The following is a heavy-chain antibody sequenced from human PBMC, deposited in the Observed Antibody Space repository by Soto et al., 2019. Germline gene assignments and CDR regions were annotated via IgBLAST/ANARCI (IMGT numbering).Heavy chain of an antibody. V-gene: IGHV3-72*01. CDR3: TRGYSGVSIYAFDI. Sequence: VQLVESGGGLVQPGGSLRLSCVASGSTFSDQYMDWVRQAPGKGLEWIGRIANKVNGYRTEYAPSGKGRFSISREDSESSLYLQMSDLKTEDTAKYSCTRGYSGVSIYAFDIWGQGTGVTVSS. J-gene: IGHJ3*02. CDR1: GSTFSDQY. D-gene: IGHD6-19*01. CDR2: IANKVNGYRT.